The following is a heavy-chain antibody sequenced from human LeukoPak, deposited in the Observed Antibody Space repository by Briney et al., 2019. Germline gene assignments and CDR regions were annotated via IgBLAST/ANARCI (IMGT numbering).Heavy chain of an antibody. D-gene: IGHD1-26*01. CDR1: GGSFSGYY. J-gene: IGHJ6*03. Sequence: SETLSLTCAVYGGSFSGYYWSWIRQPPGKGLEWIGEINHSGSTNYNPSLKSRVTISVDTSKNQFSLKLSSVTAADTAVYYCAKDGNELGAETDYMDVWGKGTTVTVSS. CDR2: INHSGST. CDR3: AKDGNELGAETDYMDV. V-gene: IGHV4-34*01.